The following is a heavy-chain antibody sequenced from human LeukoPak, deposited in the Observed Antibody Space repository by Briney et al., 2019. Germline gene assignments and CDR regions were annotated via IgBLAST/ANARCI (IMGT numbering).Heavy chain of an antibody. CDR1: GGSFSGYY. J-gene: IGHJ4*02. CDR2: INHSGST. V-gene: IGHV4-34*01. Sequence: SETLSLTCAGYGGSFSGYYWSWIRQPPGKGLEWIGEINHSGSTSYNPSLKSRVTISVDTSKNQFSLKLISVTAADTAVYYCASYDSSGNYFDYWGQGNLVTVSS. CDR3: ASYDSSGNYFDY. D-gene: IGHD3-22*01.